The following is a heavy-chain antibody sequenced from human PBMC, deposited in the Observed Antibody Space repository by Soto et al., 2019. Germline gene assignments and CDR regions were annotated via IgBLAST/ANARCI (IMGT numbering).Heavy chain of an antibody. CDR2: INAGSGDT. Sequence: GASVKVSCRASGYTFTSYAMHWVRQAPGQRLVWIGLINAGSGDTKYSQQFRGRVTITRDTSASTAYMELSSLRAEDTAVYYCARDCASAGSYYYYYGMDVSGQGATVTVS. V-gene: IGHV1-3*01. CDR3: ARDCASAGSYYYYYGMDV. D-gene: IGHD6-13*01. J-gene: IGHJ6*02. CDR1: GYTFTSYA.